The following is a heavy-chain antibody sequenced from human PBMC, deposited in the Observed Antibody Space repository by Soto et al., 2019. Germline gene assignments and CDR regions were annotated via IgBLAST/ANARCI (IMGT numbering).Heavy chain of an antibody. CDR3: AKGSGGGTIFGVALDL. CDR1: GFTFDHYA. J-gene: IGHJ5*02. Sequence: EVHLVESGGGLVQPGGSLRLSCAASGFTFDHYAMHWVRQAPGKGLEWVGGISWNSNSIGYGDSVKGRFTISRDSAKNSLYLXMNSLRIEDTALYFCAKGSGGGTIFGVALDLWGQGALVTVS. D-gene: IGHD3-3*01. CDR2: ISWNSNSI. V-gene: IGHV3-9*01.